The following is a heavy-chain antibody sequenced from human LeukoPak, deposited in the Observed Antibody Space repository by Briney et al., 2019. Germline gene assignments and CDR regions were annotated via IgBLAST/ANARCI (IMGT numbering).Heavy chain of an antibody. CDR2: IYTSGST. Sequence: SSETLSLTCTVSGGSISSGSYYWSWIRQPAGKGLEWIGRIYTSGSTNYNPSLKSRVTISVDTSKNQFSLKLSSVTAADTAVYYCARCGYCSGGSCYPLIDYWGQGTLVTVSS. V-gene: IGHV4-61*02. D-gene: IGHD2-15*01. J-gene: IGHJ4*02. CDR1: GGSISSGSYY. CDR3: ARCGYCSGGSCYPLIDY.